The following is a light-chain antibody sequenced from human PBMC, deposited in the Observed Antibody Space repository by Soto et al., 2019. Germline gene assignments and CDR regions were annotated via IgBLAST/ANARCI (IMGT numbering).Light chain of an antibody. CDR3: QQYASSPET. J-gene: IGKJ1*01. CDR1: QSVSSSY. CDR2: GAS. V-gene: IGKV3-20*01. Sequence: EIVMTQSPATLSVSPGGRATLSCRASQSVSSSYLAWYQQKPGQAPRLLIYGASSRATGIPDRFSGSGSGTDFTLTISGLEPEDFAVYYCQQYASSPETFGQGTTGDIK.